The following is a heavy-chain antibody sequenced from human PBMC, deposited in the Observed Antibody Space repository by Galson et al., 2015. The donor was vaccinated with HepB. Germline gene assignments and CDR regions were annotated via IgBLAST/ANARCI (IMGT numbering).Heavy chain of an antibody. Sequence: SLRLSCAASGFTFSSYAMSWVRQAPGKGLEWVSAISGSGGSTYYADSVKGRFTISRDNSKNTLYLQMNSLRAEDTAVYYCAKWYSGGMATMELFDYWGQGTLVTVSS. V-gene: IGHV3-23*01. CDR1: GFTFSSYA. D-gene: IGHD5-24*01. CDR2: ISGSGGST. J-gene: IGHJ4*02. CDR3: AKWYSGGMATMELFDY.